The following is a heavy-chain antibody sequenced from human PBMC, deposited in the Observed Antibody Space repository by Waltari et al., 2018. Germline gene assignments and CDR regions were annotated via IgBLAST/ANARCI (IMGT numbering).Heavy chain of an antibody. D-gene: IGHD1-26*01. Sequence: GLLKPSETLSLTCAVYGGSFSGYYWSWIRQSPGKGLEWIGEINYSGSTNYNPSLKSRVTISIDTSKTQFSLELTSVTGADTAVYYCAGTPVGVTFLYFDYWGQGTLVTVSS. CDR1: GGSFSGYY. J-gene: IGHJ4*02. CDR3: AGTPVGVTFLYFDY. V-gene: IGHV4-34*01. CDR2: INYSGST.